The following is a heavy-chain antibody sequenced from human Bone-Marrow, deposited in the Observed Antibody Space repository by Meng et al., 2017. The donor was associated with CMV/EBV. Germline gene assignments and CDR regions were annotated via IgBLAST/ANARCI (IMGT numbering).Heavy chain of an antibody. J-gene: IGHJ6*02. Sequence: GESLKISCAASGFTFSSYSMNWVRQAPGKGLEWVSYISSSSSTIYYADSVKGRFTISRDNAKNSLYLQMNSLRAEDTAVYYCARDQQLPSYYYYYYGMDVWGQGITVTVYS. CDR2: ISSSSSTI. CDR3: ARDQQLPSYYYYYYGMDV. V-gene: IGHV3-48*04. CDR1: GFTFSSYS. D-gene: IGHD6-13*01.